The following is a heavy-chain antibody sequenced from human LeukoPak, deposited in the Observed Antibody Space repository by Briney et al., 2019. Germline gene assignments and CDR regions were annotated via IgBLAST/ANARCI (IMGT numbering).Heavy chain of an antibody. Sequence: GGSLRLSCAASGFAYSSFAMGWVRQSPGKGLEWLSTINGGGNTTFYSDSVKGRFTISRDNSKNTLYLHMDSLRPDDTAIYYCTKELHVAVAVADYYYFYMDVWGRGTAVTVSS. J-gene: IGHJ6*03. CDR2: INGGGNTT. CDR3: TKELHVAVAVADYYYFYMDV. D-gene: IGHD6-19*01. V-gene: IGHV3-23*01. CDR1: GFAYSSFA.